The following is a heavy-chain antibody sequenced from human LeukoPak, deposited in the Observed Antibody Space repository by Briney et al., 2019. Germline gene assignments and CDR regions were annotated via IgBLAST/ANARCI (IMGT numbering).Heavy chain of an antibody. CDR3: ARRCTSTSCHGYYGMDV. J-gene: IGHJ6*02. D-gene: IGHD2-2*01. CDR2: ISSSGRTI. V-gene: IGHV3-11*01. CDR1: GFSFIDYY. Sequence: GSLRLSCAASGFSFIDYYMSWFRQAPGKGLEWISYISSSGRTIHYADSVKGRLTISRDNAKNSLYLQIDSLRVEDTAVYYCARRCTSTSCHGYYGMDVWGQGTTVTVSS.